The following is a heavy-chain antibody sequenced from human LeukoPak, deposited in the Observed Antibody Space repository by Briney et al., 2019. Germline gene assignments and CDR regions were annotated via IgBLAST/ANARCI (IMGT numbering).Heavy chain of an antibody. CDR2: ISSSSSNI. Sequence: PGGSLRLSCAASGFTFSSYSMNWVRQAPGKGLEWVSSISSSSSNIYYADSVKGRFTISRDNAKNSLYLQMNSLRAEDTAVYYCARGGRAAIFHGWFDPWGQGTLVTVSS. D-gene: IGHD2-2*02. CDR3: ARGGRAAIFHGWFDP. V-gene: IGHV3-21*01. CDR1: GFTFSSYS. J-gene: IGHJ5*02.